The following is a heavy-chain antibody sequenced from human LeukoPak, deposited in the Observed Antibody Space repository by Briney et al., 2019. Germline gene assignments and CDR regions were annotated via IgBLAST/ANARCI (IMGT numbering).Heavy chain of an antibody. J-gene: IGHJ3*02. Sequence: SETLSLTCAVYGGSFSGYYWSWIRQPPGEGLEWIGEINHSGSTNYNPSLKSRVTISVDTSKNQFSLKLSSVTAADTAVYYCARGVLGVDIWGQGTMVTVSS. V-gene: IGHV4-34*01. CDR1: GGSFSGYY. CDR3: ARGVLGVDI. CDR2: INHSGST. D-gene: IGHD3-10*01.